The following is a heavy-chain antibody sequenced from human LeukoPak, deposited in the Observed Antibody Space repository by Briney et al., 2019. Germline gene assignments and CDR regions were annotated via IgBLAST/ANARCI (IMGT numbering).Heavy chain of an antibody. J-gene: IGHJ5*02. D-gene: IGHD3-3*01. Sequence: ASVKVSCKASGYTFNSYGISWVRQAPGQGLEWMGWISAYNGNTNYAQKLQGRVTMATDTSTSTAYMELSSLRSEDTAVYYCARGKGGSKYYDFWSGYYTGLWNWFDPWGQGTLVTVSS. V-gene: IGHV1-18*01. CDR1: GYTFNSYG. CDR3: ARGKGGSKYYDFWSGYYTGLWNWFDP. CDR2: ISAYNGNT.